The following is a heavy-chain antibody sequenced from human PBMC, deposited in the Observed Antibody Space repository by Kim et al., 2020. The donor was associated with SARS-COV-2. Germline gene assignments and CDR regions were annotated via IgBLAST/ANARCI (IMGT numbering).Heavy chain of an antibody. CDR3: ASNEPEGSYYYYYGMDV. CDR2: ISAYNGNT. Sequence: ASVKVSFKASGYTFTSYGISWVRQAPGQGLEWMGWISAYNGNTNYAQKLQGRVTMTTDTSTSTAYMELRSLRSDDTAVYYCASNEPEGSYYYYYGMDVWGQGTTVTVSS. J-gene: IGHJ6*02. V-gene: IGHV1-18*01. D-gene: IGHD2-8*01. CDR1: GYTFTSYG.